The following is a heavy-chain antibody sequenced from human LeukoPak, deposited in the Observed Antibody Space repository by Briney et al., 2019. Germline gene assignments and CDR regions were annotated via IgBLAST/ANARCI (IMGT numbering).Heavy chain of an antibody. CDR3: AGLNYYDSSGYSVHYYFDY. Sequence: SETPSLTCTVSGGSISSSSYYWGWIRQPPGKGLEWIGSIYYSGSTYYNPSLKSRVTISVDTSKNQFSLKLSSVTAADTAVYYCAGLNYYDSSGYSVHYYFDYWGQGTLVTVSS. V-gene: IGHV4-39*01. J-gene: IGHJ4*02. CDR2: IYYSGST. D-gene: IGHD3-22*01. CDR1: GGSISSSSYY.